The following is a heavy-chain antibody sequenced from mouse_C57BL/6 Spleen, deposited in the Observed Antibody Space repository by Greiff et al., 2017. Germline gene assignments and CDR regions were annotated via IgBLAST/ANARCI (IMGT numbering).Heavy chain of an antibody. V-gene: IGHV1-54*01. CDR1: GYAFTNYL. CDR3: ARRSSGYGWYFDV. J-gene: IGHJ1*03. CDR2: INPGSGGT. Sequence: QVQLQQSGAELVRPGTSVKVSCKASGYAFTNYLIEWVKQRPGQGLEWIGVINPGSGGTNYNEKFKGKATLTADKSSSTSYMQLSSLTSEDSAVFFCARRSSGYGWYFDVWGTGTTVTVSS. D-gene: IGHD3-2*02.